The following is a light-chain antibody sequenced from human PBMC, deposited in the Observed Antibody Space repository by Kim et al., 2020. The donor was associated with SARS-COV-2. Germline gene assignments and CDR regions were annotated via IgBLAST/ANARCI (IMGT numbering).Light chain of an antibody. Sequence: QAGLTQPPSVSKGLRQTATLTCTGNSNNVGNQGTTWLQQHQGHPPKLLSYRNNNRPSGISERLSASRSGNTASLTITGLQPEGEADYYCSAWDSSLSAWVFGGGNQLAVL. CDR3: SAWDSSLSAWV. CDR1: SNNVGNQG. CDR2: RNN. J-gene: IGLJ3*02. V-gene: IGLV10-54*01.